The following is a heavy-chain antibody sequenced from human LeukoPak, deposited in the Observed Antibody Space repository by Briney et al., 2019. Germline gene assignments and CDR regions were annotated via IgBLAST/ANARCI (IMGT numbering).Heavy chain of an antibody. V-gene: IGHV4-59*08. Sequence: SETLSLTCTVSGGSISSYYWSWIRQPPGKGLEWIGYIYYSGSTYYNPSLESRVTISVDTSKNQFSLKLSSVTAADTAVYYCARRWTSSWYYYYYYGMDVWGQGTTVTVSS. J-gene: IGHJ6*02. CDR3: ARRWTSSWYYYYYYGMDV. D-gene: IGHD6-13*01. CDR1: GGSISSYY. CDR2: IYYSGST.